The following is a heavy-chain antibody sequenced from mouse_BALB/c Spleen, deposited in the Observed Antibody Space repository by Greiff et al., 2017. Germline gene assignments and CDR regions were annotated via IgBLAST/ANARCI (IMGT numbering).Heavy chain of an antibody. Sequence: VQLQQPGAELVKPGASVKLSCKASGYTFTSYWMHWVKQRPGQGLEWIGEINPSNGRTNYNEKFKSKATLTVDKSSSTAYMQLSSLTSEDSAVYYCAKVGYWGQGTLVTVSA. J-gene: IGHJ3*01. V-gene: IGHV1S81*02. CDR1: GYTFTSYW. D-gene: IGHD1-1*02. CDR2: INPSNGRT. CDR3: AKVGY.